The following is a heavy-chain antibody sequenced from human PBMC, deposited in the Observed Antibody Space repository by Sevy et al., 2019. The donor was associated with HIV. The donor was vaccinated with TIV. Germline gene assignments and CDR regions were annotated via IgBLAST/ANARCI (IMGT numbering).Heavy chain of an antibody. CDR2: ISASGGTT. Sequence: GGSLRLSCAASGFTFSSYAMSWVRQAPKKGLEWVTTISASGGTTYYADSVKGRFIISRDNSKNTLYLQMNTLRAEDMAVYYCANQGHSSGWYYFDYWGQGTLVTVSS. CDR1: GFTFSSYA. D-gene: IGHD6-19*01. CDR3: ANQGHSSGWYYFDY. J-gene: IGHJ4*02. V-gene: IGHV3-23*01.